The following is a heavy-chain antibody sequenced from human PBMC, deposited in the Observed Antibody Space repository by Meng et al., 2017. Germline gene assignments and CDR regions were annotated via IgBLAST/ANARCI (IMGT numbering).Heavy chain of an antibody. CDR2: ISSSGSTI. V-gene: IGHV3-48*04. J-gene: IGHJ5*02. D-gene: IGHD6-19*01. Sequence: GGSLRFSCAAFGFTFSSYSMNWVRQAPGKGLEWVSYISSSGSTIYYADSVKGRFTNSRDNAKNSLYLQMNSLRAEDTAVYYCARGGAVAGTGGGYNWFDPWGQGTLVTVSS. CDR3: ARGGAVAGTGGGYNWFDP. CDR1: GFTFSSYS.